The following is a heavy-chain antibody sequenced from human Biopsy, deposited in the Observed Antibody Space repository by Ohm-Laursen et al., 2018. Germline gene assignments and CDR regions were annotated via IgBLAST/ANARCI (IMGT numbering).Heavy chain of an antibody. CDR1: GGSISSYY. CDR3: GRREVVITHDDFDT. D-gene: IGHD3-22*01. V-gene: IGHV4-59*08. Sequence: SETLSLTCTVSGGSISSYYWTWIRQPPGKGLEWIGDVYYSGSTNRNPSLKSRVTILVDTSKNQFSLKLNSVTAADTAVYYCGRREVVITHDDFDTWGQGTMVTVSS. J-gene: IGHJ3*02. CDR2: VYYSGST.